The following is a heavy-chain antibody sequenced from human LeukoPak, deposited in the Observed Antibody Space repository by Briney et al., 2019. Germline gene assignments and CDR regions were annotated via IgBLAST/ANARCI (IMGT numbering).Heavy chain of an antibody. CDR3: AKRSNLRYFDWFDY. Sequence: GGSLRLSCTASKFTFSNYGMQWVRQAPGKGLEWVSAISGSGGSTYYADSVKGRFTISRDNSKNTLYLQMNSLRAEDTAVYYCAKRSNLRYFDWFDYWGQGTLVTVSS. CDR2: ISGSGGST. V-gene: IGHV3-23*01. J-gene: IGHJ4*02. D-gene: IGHD3-9*01. CDR1: KFTFSNYG.